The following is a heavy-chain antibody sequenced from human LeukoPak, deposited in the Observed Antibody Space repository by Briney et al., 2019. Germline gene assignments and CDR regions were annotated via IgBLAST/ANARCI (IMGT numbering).Heavy chain of an antibody. CDR3: ARDLRRNSIFGVVIIGSMDWFDP. J-gene: IGHJ5*02. CDR2: INPNSGGT. V-gene: IGHV1-2*02. D-gene: IGHD3-3*01. Sequence: GASVKVSCKASGYTFTGYYMHWVRQAPGQGLEWMGWINPNSGGTNYAQKFQGRVTMTRDTSISTAYMELSRLRSDDTAVYYCARDLRRNSIFGVVIIGSMDWFDPWGQGTLVTVSS. CDR1: GYTFTGYY.